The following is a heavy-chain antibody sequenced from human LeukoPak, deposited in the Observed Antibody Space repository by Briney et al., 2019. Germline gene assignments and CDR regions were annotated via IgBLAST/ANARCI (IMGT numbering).Heavy chain of an antibody. CDR3: AREARTSLIVVVPAATTDAFDI. Sequence: SETLSLTCAVYGGSFSGYYWSWIRQPPGKGLEWIGEINHSGSTNYNPSLKSRVTISVDTSKNQFSLKLSFVTAADTAVYYCAREARTSLIVVVPAATTDAFDIWGQGTMVTVSS. V-gene: IGHV4-34*01. D-gene: IGHD2-2*01. CDR1: GGSFSGYY. J-gene: IGHJ3*02. CDR2: INHSGST.